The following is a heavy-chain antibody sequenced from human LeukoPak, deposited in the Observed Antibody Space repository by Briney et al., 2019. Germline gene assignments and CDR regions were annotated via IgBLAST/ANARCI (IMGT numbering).Heavy chain of an antibody. CDR1: GFTFSSYE. D-gene: IGHD3-22*01. Sequence: GGSLRLSCAASGFTFSSYEMNWVRQAPGKGLEWVSYISSSGSTIYYADSVKGRFTISRDNAKNSLYLQMNSLRAEDTAVYYCARDLGYYDSSGAPWGQGTLVTVSS. CDR3: ARDLGYYDSSGAP. J-gene: IGHJ5*02. CDR2: ISSSGSTI. V-gene: IGHV3-48*03.